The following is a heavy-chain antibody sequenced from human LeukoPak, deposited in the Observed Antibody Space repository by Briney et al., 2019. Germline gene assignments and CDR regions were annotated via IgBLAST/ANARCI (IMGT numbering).Heavy chain of an antibody. V-gene: IGHV4-61*02. D-gene: IGHD5-24*01. CDR3: ARRDGYNSYYFDY. CDR2: IYSTGST. CDR1: GGSITSGSYY. J-gene: IGHJ4*02. Sequence: PSQTLSLTCTVSGGSITSGSYYWSWVRQPAGKGLEWIGRIYSTGSTYYNPSLKSRVTISLDTSKNQFSLKLSSVTAADTAVYYCARRDGYNSYYFDYWGQGTLVTVSS.